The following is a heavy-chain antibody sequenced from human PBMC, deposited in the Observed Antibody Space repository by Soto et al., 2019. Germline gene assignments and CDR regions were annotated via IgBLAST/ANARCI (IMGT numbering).Heavy chain of an antibody. CDR3: ARAAYSYGTAYLSYYYGMDV. CDR2: IIPIFGTA. D-gene: IGHD5-18*01. J-gene: IGHJ6*02. V-gene: IGHV1-69*13. Sequence: SVKVSCKASGGTFSTYAISWVRQAPGQGLEWVGGIIPIFGTANYAQKLQGRVTITADESTSTAYMELSSLRSEDTAVYYCARAAYSYGTAYLSYYYGMDVWGQGTTVTVSS. CDR1: GGTFSTYA.